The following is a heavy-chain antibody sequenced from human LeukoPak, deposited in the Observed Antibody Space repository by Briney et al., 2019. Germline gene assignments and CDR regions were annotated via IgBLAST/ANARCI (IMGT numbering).Heavy chain of an antibody. CDR3: AKDISQRNLRFLEWSAGRGFDY. J-gene: IGHJ4*02. D-gene: IGHD3-3*01. Sequence: CLRDSCAASGFPFDDYAMHWVRQAPGESLEWVSGVCWNSGRIGYADSVKGRVTISRDNAKNSLYLQMNSLRAEDTALYYCAKDISQRNLRFLEWSAGRGFDYWGQGTLVTVSS. CDR1: GFPFDDYA. CDR2: VCWNSGRI. V-gene: IGHV3-9*01.